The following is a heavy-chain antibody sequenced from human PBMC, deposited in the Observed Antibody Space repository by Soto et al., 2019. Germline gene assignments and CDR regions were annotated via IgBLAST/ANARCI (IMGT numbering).Heavy chain of an antibody. CDR2: IIPILGIA. Sequence: SVKVSCKASGGTFSSYTISWVRQAPGQGLEWMGRIIPILGIANYAQKFQGRVTITADKSTSTAYMELSSLRSEDTAVYYCARGGRCSGGSCPPPDFDYWGQGTLVTVSS. V-gene: IGHV1-69*02. J-gene: IGHJ4*02. CDR3: ARGGRCSGGSCPPPDFDY. D-gene: IGHD2-15*01. CDR1: GGTFSSYT.